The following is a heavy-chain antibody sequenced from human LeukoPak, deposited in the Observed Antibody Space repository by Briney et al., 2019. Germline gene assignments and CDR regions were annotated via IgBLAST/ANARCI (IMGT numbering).Heavy chain of an antibody. D-gene: IGHD6-13*01. V-gene: IGHV3-23*01. Sequence: GGSLRLSCAASGFTFDTHHMSWVRQAPGKGLEWLSDITGSGGTTHYSDSVTGRFTIPRDNSKNTLYLQMDNLRVEDTAVYYCARDQALQLVGDSWGQGTLVSVSS. J-gene: IGHJ4*02. CDR3: ARDQALQLVGDS. CDR1: GFTFDTHH. CDR2: ITGSGGTT.